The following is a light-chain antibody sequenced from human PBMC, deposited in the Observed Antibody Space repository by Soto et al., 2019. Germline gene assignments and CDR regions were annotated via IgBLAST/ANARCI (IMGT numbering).Light chain of an antibody. CDR1: QDISDY. V-gene: IGKV1-33*01. CDR2: DAS. CDR3: QQYDNVPLT. Sequence: DIPMTQSPSSLSASVGDRVTITCQASQDISDYLNWYQQKPGKAPKLLIYDASNLEPGAPSRFSGGGFGTDFSFTISSLQAEDIGTYYCQQYDNVPLTFGGGTKLEIK. J-gene: IGKJ4*01.